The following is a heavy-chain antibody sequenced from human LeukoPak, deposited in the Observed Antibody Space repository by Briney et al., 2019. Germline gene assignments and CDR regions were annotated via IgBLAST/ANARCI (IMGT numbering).Heavy chain of an antibody. D-gene: IGHD6-6*01. CDR3: ARSARIAAPPGLDY. CDR2: ISTSSSYI. CDR1: GFTFNNYN. V-gene: IGHV3-21*01. J-gene: IGHJ4*02. Sequence: PGGSLRLSCAASGFTFNNYNMNWVRQAPGKGLEWVSSISTSSSYIYYADSVKGRFTISRDNAKNSLYLQMNSLRAEDTAVYYCARSARIAAPPGLDYWGQGTLVTVPS.